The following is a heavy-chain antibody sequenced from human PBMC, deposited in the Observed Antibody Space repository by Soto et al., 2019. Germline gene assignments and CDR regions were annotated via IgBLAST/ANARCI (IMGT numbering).Heavy chain of an antibody. J-gene: IGHJ4*02. CDR2: ISYGGST. D-gene: IGHD5-18*01. V-gene: IGHV4-31*03. Sequence: SETLSLICTVSGGSINSGGYCWSWIRQHPGKGLDWIGCISYGGSTSYNPSLKSRVTISVDTSKNQFSLKPTSVTDADTAVYYCSRGILVWGQGALVTVSS. CDR1: GGSINSGGYC. CDR3: SRGILV.